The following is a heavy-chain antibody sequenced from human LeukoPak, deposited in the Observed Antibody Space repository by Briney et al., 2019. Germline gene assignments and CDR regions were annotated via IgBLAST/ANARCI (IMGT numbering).Heavy chain of an antibody. Sequence: PGGSLRLSCAASGFTVSSNYMSWVRQAPGKGLEWVSIIYSAGNTXXADSVKGRFTISRDNSKNTLYLQMNSLRAEDTAVYYCARDXYXXGMDVWGQGTTVTVSS. J-gene: IGHJ6*02. CDR3: ARDXYXXGMDV. V-gene: IGHV3-53*01. CDR1: GFTVSSNY. CDR2: IYSAGNT.